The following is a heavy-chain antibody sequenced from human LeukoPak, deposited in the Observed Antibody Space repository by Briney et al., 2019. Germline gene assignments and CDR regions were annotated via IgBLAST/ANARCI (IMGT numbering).Heavy chain of an antibody. CDR3: ARAYSGSYRRQYYYYGTDV. D-gene: IGHD1-26*01. Sequence: GGSLRLSCAASGFTFSSSAMSWVRQAPGKGLEWVSAISNNGGYTYYADSVQGRFTISRDNSKSTLCLQMNSLRAEDTAVYYCARAYSGSYRRQYYYYGTDVWGQGTTVTVSS. CDR1: GFTFSSSA. J-gene: IGHJ6*02. V-gene: IGHV3-23*01. CDR2: ISNNGGYT.